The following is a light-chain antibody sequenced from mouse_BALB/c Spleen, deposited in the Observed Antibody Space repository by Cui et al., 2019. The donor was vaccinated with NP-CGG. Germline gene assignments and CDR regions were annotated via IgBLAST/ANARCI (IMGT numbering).Light chain of an antibody. CDR1: TGAVTTSNY. CDR3: ALWYSNHWV. V-gene: IGLV1*01. J-gene: IGLJ1*01. CDR2: GTN. Sequence: QAVVTQESALITSPGETVTLTCRSSTGAVTTSNYANWVQEKPDHFFTGLIGGTNNRAPGVPARFSGSLIGDKAALTITGAQTEDEAIYFCALWYSNHWVFGGATKLTVL.